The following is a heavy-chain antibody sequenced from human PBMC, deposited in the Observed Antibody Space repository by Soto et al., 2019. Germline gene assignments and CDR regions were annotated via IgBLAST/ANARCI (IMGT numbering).Heavy chain of an antibody. J-gene: IGHJ6*03. D-gene: IGHD6-19*01. V-gene: IGHV4-34*01. CDR2: INHSGST. CDR1: GGSFSGYY. Sequence: ASETLSLTCAVYGGSFSGYYWSWIRQPPGKGLEWIGEINHSGSTNYNPSLKSRVTISVDTSKNQFSLKLSSVTAADTAVYYCARRSSGWYDYYYYMDVWGKGTTVTVSS. CDR3: ARRSSGWYDYYYYMDV.